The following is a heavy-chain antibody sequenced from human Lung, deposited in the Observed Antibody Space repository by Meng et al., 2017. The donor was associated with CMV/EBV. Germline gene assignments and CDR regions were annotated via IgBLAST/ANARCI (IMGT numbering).Heavy chain of an antibody. CDR3: TRGHSGIDIYAFDI. V-gene: IGHV3-72*01. CDR1: GFILSDHY. J-gene: IGHJ3*02. D-gene: IGHD1-26*01. Sequence: GGSXRLXCAGSGFILSDHYIDWVRQAPGKGLEWIGRAANKANRYTTEYAASVKGRFTFSRYDSENSLYLQMNSLKSEDTAVYYCTRGHSGIDIYAFDIWGQGTLVT. CDR2: AANKANRYTT.